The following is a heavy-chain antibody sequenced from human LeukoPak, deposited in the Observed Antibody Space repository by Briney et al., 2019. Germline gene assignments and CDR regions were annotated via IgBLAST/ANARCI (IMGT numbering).Heavy chain of an antibody. V-gene: IGHV4-39*07. J-gene: IGHJ4*02. D-gene: IGHD5-12*01. CDR1: GGSISSSSYY. CDR3: VRERGTRYRDFDY. Sequence: PSETLSLACTVSGGSISSSSYYWGWIRQPPGKGLEWIGTIYYSGSTFYNPSPKSRVTISVDTSKNQFSLKLGSVTAADTAVYYCVRERGTRYRDFDYWGQGTLVTVSS. CDR2: IYYSGST.